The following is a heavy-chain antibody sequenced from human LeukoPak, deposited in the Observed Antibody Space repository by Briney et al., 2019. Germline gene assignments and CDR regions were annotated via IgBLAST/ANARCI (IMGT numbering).Heavy chain of an antibody. Sequence: PTETLSLTRTVSDGSLSSYYWSWIRQPAGNGLEWIGRIYTSGSTSYNPSLKSRVTMSVDTSKKQFSLKLSSVTAADTAVYYCARDTISGHFDYWGQGTLVTVSS. CDR2: IYTSGST. J-gene: IGHJ4*02. D-gene: IGHD6-25*01. CDR1: DGSLSSYY. V-gene: IGHV4-4*07. CDR3: ARDTISGHFDY.